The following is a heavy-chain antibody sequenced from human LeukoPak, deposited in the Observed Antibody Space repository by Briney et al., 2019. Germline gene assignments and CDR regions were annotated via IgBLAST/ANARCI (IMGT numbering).Heavy chain of an antibody. CDR2: INYSGSI. Sequence: PSETLSLTCTVSGGSISSSTYYWGWIRQPPGRGLEWIGTINYSGSIFYNPSLKSRVTISVDTSKNQFSLKLSSVTAADTAVYYCASPPSELLRLGELSLIYWGQGTLVTVSS. CDR1: GGSISSSTYY. D-gene: IGHD3-16*02. V-gene: IGHV4-39*01. J-gene: IGHJ4*02. CDR3: ASPPSELLRLGELSLIY.